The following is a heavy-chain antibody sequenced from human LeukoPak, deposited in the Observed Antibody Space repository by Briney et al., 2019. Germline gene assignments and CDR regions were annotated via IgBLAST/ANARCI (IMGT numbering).Heavy chain of an antibody. V-gene: IGHV4-61*02. CDR2: IYTSGST. CDR1: GGSISSGSYY. D-gene: IGHD3-22*01. CDR3: ARMYYYDSSGPPLGWFDP. Sequence: SQTLSLTCTVSGGSISSGSYYWHWIRQPAGKGLEWVGRIYTSGSTNYNPSLKSRVTMSVDTSKNQFSLKLSSVTAADTAVYYCARMYYYDSSGPPLGWFDPWGQGTLVTVSS. J-gene: IGHJ5*02.